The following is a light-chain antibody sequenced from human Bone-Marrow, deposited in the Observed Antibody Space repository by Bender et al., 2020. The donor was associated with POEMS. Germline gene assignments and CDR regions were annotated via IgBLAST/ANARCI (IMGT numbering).Light chain of an antibody. CDR1: ALAKKY. J-gene: IGLJ1*01. CDR3: YSTDTSGDHRGV. V-gene: IGLV3-10*01. Sequence: SDELTQPPSVSVSPGQTARITCSGDALAKKYAYWYQQKSGQAPVLVIYEDTKRPSGIPERFSGSSSGTMATLSISGAQVEDEADYYCYSTDTSGDHRGVFGAGTKVTVL. CDR2: EDT.